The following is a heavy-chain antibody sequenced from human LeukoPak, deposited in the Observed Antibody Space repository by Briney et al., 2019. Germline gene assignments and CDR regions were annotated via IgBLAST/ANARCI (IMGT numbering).Heavy chain of an antibody. CDR2: ISSSGSTI. D-gene: IGHD4-17*01. CDR3: ARAIDYGANWFDP. Sequence: GGSLRLSCAASGFTFGDYYMSWIRQAPGKGLEWVSYISSSGSTIYYADSVKGRFTISRDNAKNSLYLQMNSLRAEDTAVYYCARAIDYGANWFDPWGQGTLVTVSS. V-gene: IGHV3-11*01. CDR1: GFTFGDYY. J-gene: IGHJ5*02.